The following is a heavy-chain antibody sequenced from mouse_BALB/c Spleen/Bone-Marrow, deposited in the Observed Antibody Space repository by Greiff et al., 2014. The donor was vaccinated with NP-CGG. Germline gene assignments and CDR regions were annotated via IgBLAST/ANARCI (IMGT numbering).Heavy chain of an antibody. V-gene: IGHV2-9*02. J-gene: IGHJ4*01. Sequence: QVQLKDSGPGLVAPSQSLSITCTVSGFSLTSYGVHWVRQPPGKVLEWLGVIWAGGSTNYNSALMSRLSISKDNSKSQVFLKMNCLQTDDTAMYYCARGSYYEGAMDYWGQGTSVTVSS. CDR1: GFSLTSYG. D-gene: IGHD1-1*01. CDR2: IWAGGST. CDR3: ARGSYYEGAMDY.